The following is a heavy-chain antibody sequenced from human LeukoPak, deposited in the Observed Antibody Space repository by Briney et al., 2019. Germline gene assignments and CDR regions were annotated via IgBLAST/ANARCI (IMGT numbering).Heavy chain of an antibody. CDR3: SRVSSTSFIPGYYYYYMDV. CDR1: GGSLSSYY. J-gene: IGHJ6*03. V-gene: IGHV4-59*01. CDR2: SYYSGST. D-gene: IGHD2-2*01. Sequence: PSETLSLTCTVSGGSLSSYYRSWIRQPPGPGLEGIGYSYYSGSTNYNLSLMSQVTISVDTSKDQFSLHLNSVPSAGPAVVYFSRVSSTSFIPGYYYYYMDVWGKGTTVTVSS.